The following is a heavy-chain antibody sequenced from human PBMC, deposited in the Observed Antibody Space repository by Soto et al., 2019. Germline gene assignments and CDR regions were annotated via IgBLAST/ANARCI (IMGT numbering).Heavy chain of an antibody. V-gene: IGHV4-4*02. CDR1: GDSVSSPYY. D-gene: IGHD6-19*01. CDR2: VFHTGTT. CDR3: ARSAGWYAVHS. Sequence: QVQLQESGPGLVKPSGTLSLTCAVSGDSVSSPYYWCWVRQPPGKGLEWIGEVFHTGTTSYNPSLRSRVPISMDKSIIQCSRDLRSVSAADTAVYYCARSAGWYAVHSWGPGTRV. J-gene: IGHJ4*02.